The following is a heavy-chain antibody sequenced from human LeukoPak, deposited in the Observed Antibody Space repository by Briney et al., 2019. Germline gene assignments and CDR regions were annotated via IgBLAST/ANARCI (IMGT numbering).Heavy chain of an antibody. CDR1: GYTFTNYD. Sequence: ASVKVSCKASGYTFTNYDINWVRQAAGQGLEWMGWMNPNNGDTDYVLKFRGKVTMTRDTSISTAYMELSSLTYEDSAMYYCTRSGFGGGVHFDFWGQGTPVTVSS. V-gene: IGHV1-8*01. J-gene: IGHJ4*02. CDR3: TRSGFGGGVHFDF. D-gene: IGHD3-10*01. CDR2: MNPNNGDT.